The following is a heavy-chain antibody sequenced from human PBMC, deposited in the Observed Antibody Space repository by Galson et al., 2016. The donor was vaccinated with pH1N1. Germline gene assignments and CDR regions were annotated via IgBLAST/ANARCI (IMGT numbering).Heavy chain of an antibody. CDR1: GFTFSTYG. J-gene: IGHJ4*02. V-gene: IGHV3-23*01. CDR3: AKDLSSDYGDYGLDY. Sequence: SLRLSCAASGFTFSTYGMNWVRQAPGKGLEWVSGIGGSFSAGTTYYADSVKGRFTISRDNSKNTLYLQMNSMKTEDTAVYYCAKDLSSDYGDYGLDYWGQGTLVTVSS. D-gene: IGHD4-17*01. CDR2: IGGSFSAGTT.